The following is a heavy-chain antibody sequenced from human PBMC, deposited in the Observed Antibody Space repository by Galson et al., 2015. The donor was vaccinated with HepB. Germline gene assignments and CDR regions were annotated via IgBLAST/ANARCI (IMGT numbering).Heavy chain of an antibody. CDR3: ASEAPDCGGDCYSEY. V-gene: IGHV3-23*01. J-gene: IGHJ4*02. CDR2: ISGSGDSI. CDR1: GFIFTNYG. D-gene: IGHD2-21*02. Sequence: SLRLSCAASGFIFTNYGMAWVRQAPGKGLSWISAISGSGDSIYYAESGKGRFTISRDQSKNTLSLQMNNLRADDSGVYYCASEAPDCGGDCYSEYWGQGVLVTVSS.